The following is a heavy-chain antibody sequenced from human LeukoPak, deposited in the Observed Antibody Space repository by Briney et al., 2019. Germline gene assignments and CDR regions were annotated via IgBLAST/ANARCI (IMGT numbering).Heavy chain of an antibody. CDR3: ARLETSSWYGGGFDP. V-gene: IGHV4-4*02. D-gene: IGHD6-13*01. CDR2: IYHTGST. Sequence: SGSLSLTCVVSGGSTNRNNWWSWVRQPPGKGLEWTGEIYHTGSTNYNPSLTSRVTMSVDKSKNQFSLKLRSVTAADTAIYYCARLETSSWYGGGFDPWGQGTLVTVSS. J-gene: IGHJ5*02. CDR1: GGSTNRNNW.